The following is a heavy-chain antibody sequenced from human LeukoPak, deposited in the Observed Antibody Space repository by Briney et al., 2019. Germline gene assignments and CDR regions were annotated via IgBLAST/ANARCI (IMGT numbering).Heavy chain of an antibody. V-gene: IGHV1-18*01. Sequence: GASVKVSCKTSGFSFTSYAISWVRQAPGQGLEWMGWIIPYNGNTNYAQKLQGRVTMTTDTSTNTAYMELTSLRSDDTAVYYCARPRYCGGGTCYSSFDYWGQGTLVTVSS. J-gene: IGHJ4*02. CDR2: IIPYNGNT. CDR3: ARPRYCGGGTCYSSFDY. D-gene: IGHD2-15*01. CDR1: GFSFTSYA.